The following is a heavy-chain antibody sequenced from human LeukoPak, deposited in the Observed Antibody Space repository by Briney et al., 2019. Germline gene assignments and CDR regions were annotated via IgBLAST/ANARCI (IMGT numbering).Heavy chain of an antibody. D-gene: IGHD6-19*01. Sequence: SETLSLTCTVSGGSISSFYWSWIRQPPGKGLEWIGYIYYSGSTNYNPSLKSRVTISVDTSKNQFSLKLDSVTAADTAVYYCARHGYSSGRPWFDPWGQGTLVTVSS. V-gene: IGHV4-59*08. CDR1: GGSISSFY. J-gene: IGHJ5*02. CDR3: ARHGYSSGRPWFDP. CDR2: IYYSGST.